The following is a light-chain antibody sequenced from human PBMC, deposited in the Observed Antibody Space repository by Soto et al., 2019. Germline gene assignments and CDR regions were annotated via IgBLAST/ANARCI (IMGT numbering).Light chain of an antibody. CDR3: YQYGSSPPT. Sequence: EIVLTQSPGTLSLSPGERATLSCRASQSVSSSYLAWYQHTPGQAPRLLIYVASSRATGIPDRFSGSGSGTEFTLSISRLWPEEYAGYYFYQYGSSPPTFGQWTKLEI. V-gene: IGKV3-20*01. CDR2: VAS. J-gene: IGKJ1*01. CDR1: QSVSSSY.